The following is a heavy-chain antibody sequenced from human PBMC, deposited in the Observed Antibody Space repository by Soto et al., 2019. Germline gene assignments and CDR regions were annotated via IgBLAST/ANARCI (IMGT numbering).Heavy chain of an antibody. D-gene: IGHD2-15*01. Sequence: GGSLRLSCAASGFTLSSYWMNWVRQAPGKGLEWVANIKQDGSEKYYVDSVKGRFTISRDNAKNSLYLQMKSLRAEDTAVYYCARYCSAGSCPHRGFDYWGQGTLVTVSS. CDR1: GFTLSSYW. J-gene: IGHJ4*02. CDR2: IKQDGSEK. V-gene: IGHV3-7*01. CDR3: ARYCSAGSCPHRGFDY.